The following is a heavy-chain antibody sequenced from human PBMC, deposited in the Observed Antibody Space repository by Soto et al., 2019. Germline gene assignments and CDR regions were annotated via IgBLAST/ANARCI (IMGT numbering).Heavy chain of an antibody. CDR2: IYPGDSDT. J-gene: IGHJ5*02. CDR3: TRHTPHSVDCWEQIRDNCFDP. CDR1: GYRFTSYW. Sequence: GEALNISCKGSGYRFTSYWIGWVRQMPGKGPEWMGIIYPGDSDTRYSPSFQGQVTISADKSISTAYLQWSSLKASDTAMYYGTRHTPHSVDCWEQIRDNCFDPWRQGTLVTVAT. D-gene: IGHD3-3*01. V-gene: IGHV5-51*01.